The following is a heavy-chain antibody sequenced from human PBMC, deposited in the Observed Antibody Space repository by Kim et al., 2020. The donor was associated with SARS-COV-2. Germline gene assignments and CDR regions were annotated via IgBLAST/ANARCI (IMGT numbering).Heavy chain of an antibody. CDR2: ILHDGSNK. CDR3: ARGDAYGSGSQTFDN. CDR1: GFTFSNYA. D-gene: IGHD3-10*01. J-gene: IGHJ4*02. V-gene: IGHV3-30-3*01. Sequence: GGSLRLSCAASGFTFSNYAMHWVRQAPGKGLEWVAVILHDGSNKYYADSVKGRFTISRDNSKNTLYLQMNSLRAEDTAVFYCARGDAYGSGSQTFDNWGQGTLVTVSS.